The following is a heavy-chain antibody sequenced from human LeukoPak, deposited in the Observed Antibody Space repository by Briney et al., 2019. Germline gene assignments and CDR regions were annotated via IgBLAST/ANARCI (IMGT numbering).Heavy chain of an antibody. J-gene: IGHJ4*02. CDR1: GFTFSDYG. CDR3: ANGGHIDY. CDR2: ISYDGTNK. Sequence: PGGSLRLSCAASGFTFSDYGMHWVRQAPGKGLEWVALISYDGTNKYYADSVKGRFTISRDNSKNTLYLQMNSLRTEDTALYYCANGGHIDYWGRGALVTVSS. D-gene: IGHD3-16*01. V-gene: IGHV3-30*18.